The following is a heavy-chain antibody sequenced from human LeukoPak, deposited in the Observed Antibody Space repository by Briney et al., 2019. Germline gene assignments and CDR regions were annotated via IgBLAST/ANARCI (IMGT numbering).Heavy chain of an antibody. CDR3: ARGGDNHAFDI. Sequence: PGGSLRLSCTASGFTFSNYWIHWVRQPPGKGLVWVSRINNEGGGTIYAHSVRGRFTVSRDNAKNTLYLQMNGLAAEDTAVYYCARGGDNHAFDIWGQGTVVTVSS. D-gene: IGHD1-14*01. CDR1: GFTFSNYW. V-gene: IGHV3-74*01. J-gene: IGHJ3*02. CDR2: INNEGGGT.